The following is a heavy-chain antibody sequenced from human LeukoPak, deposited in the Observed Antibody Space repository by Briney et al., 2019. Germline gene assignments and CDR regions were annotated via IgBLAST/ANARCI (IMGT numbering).Heavy chain of an antibody. CDR3: ARQAYYYDSSGYYTYYYYYDRDV. CDR2: ISYSGST. Sequence: SETLSLTCTVSAGSISSSSYYWGWLRQPPGRGLEWIGSISYSGSTYYNPSLQGRVTISVDTSKNQFSLKLSSLPAADTAVYYRARQAYYYDSSGYYTYYYYYDRDVGGKGTTVSVSS. D-gene: IGHD3-22*01. J-gene: IGHJ6*03. CDR1: AGSISSSSYY. V-gene: IGHV4-39*01.